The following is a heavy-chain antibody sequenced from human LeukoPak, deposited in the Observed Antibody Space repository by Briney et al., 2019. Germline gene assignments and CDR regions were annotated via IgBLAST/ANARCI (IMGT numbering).Heavy chain of an antibody. CDR1: GFTFSSYD. J-gene: IGHJ4*02. D-gene: IGHD6-19*01. CDR3: ARDIGGGGWYPGYFDY. CDR2: IGTAGDT. V-gene: IGHV3-13*01. Sequence: GGSLRLSCAASGFTFSSYDMHWVRQATGKGLEWVSAIGTAGDTYYPGSVKGRFTISRENAKNSLYLQMNSLRAGDTAVYYCARDIGGGGWYPGYFDYWGQGTLVTVSS.